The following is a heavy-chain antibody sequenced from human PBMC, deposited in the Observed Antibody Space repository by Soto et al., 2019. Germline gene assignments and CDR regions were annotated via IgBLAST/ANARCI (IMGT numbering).Heavy chain of an antibody. J-gene: IGHJ4*02. CDR3: ARVEAVAGPFDY. D-gene: IGHD6-19*01. CDR2: IWYDGSNK. V-gene: IGHV3-33*01. Sequence: GGSLRLSCAASGFTFSSYGMHWVRQAPGKGLEWVAVIWYDGSNKYYADSVKGRFTISRDNSKNTLYLQMNSLRAEDTAVYYCARVEAVAGPFDYWGQGTLVTVSS. CDR1: GFTFSSYG.